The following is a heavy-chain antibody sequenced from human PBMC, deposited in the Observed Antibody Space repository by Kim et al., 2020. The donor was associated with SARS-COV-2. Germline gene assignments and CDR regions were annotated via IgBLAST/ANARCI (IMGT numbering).Heavy chain of an antibody. Sequence: GGSLRLSCAASGFTFSSYGMHWVRQAPGKGLEWVAVIWYDGSNKYYADSVKGRFTISRDNSKNTLYLQMNSLRAEDTAVYYCARDLFRGGSSSSDFDYWGQGTLVTVSS. V-gene: IGHV3-33*01. CDR3: ARDLFRGGSSSSDFDY. CDR1: GFTFSSYG. J-gene: IGHJ4*02. CDR2: IWYDGSNK. D-gene: IGHD6-6*01.